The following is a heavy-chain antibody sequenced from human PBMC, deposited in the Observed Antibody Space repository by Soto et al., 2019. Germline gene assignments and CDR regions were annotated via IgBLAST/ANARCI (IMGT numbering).Heavy chain of an antibody. CDR1: GGSISSGGYY. CDR2: IYYNGST. Sequence: QVQLQESGPGLVKPSQTLSLTCTVSGGSISSGGYYWSWIRQHPGKGLEWIGYIYYNGSTYYNPSLKRRVTLSVDTSKNQFSLKLSSVTAADTAVYYCAMTTVTQADFDYWGQGTLVTVSS. D-gene: IGHD4-17*01. V-gene: IGHV4-31*03. CDR3: AMTTVTQADFDY. J-gene: IGHJ4*02.